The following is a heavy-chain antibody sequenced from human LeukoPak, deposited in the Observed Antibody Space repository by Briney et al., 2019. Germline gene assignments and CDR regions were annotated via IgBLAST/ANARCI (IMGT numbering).Heavy chain of an antibody. Sequence: SETLSLTCTVSGGSISSYYWSWIRQPPWKGLEWIGYIYYSGSTNYNPSLKSRVTISVDTSKNQFSLKLSSVTAADTAVYYCAREEAVAGSFDYWGQGTLVTVSS. CDR1: GGSISSYY. D-gene: IGHD6-19*01. V-gene: IGHV4-59*01. CDR3: AREEAVAGSFDY. CDR2: IYYSGST. J-gene: IGHJ4*02.